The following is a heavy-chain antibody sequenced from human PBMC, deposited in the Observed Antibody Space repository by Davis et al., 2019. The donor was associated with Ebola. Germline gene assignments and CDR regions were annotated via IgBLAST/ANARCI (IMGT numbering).Heavy chain of an antibody. CDR3: ARDQLSSSWIDY. D-gene: IGHD6-13*01. CDR2: IIPIFGTA. CDR1: GGTFSSYA. V-gene: IGHV1-69*13. J-gene: IGHJ4*02. Sequence: SVKVSCKASGGTFSSYAISWVRQAPGQGLEWMGGIIPIFGTANYAQKFQGRVTITADESTSTAYMELSSLRSEDTAVYYCARDQLSSSWIDYWGQGTLVTVSS.